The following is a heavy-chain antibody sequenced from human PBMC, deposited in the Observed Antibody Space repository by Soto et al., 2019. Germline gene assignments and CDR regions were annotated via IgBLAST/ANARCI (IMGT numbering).Heavy chain of an antibody. CDR1: GGSISSYY. Sequence: SETLSLTCTVSGGSISSYYWSWIRQPPGKGLEWIGYIYYSGSTNYNPSLKSRVTISVDTSKNQFSLKLSSVTAADTAVYYCARGLGYCSGGSCYPDAFDIWGQGTMVTVSS. V-gene: IGHV4-59*08. J-gene: IGHJ3*02. CDR2: IYYSGST. D-gene: IGHD2-15*01. CDR3: ARGLGYCSGGSCYPDAFDI.